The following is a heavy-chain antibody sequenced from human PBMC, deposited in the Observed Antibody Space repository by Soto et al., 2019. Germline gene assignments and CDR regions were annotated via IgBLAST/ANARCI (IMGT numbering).Heavy chain of an antibody. D-gene: IGHD3-3*01. J-gene: IGHJ6*02. CDR3: AREGGGTIFGVVTPSYYYYCGMNV. CDR2: ISAYNGNT. V-gene: IGHV1-18*01. Sequence: VSVKVSCKASGYTFTSYGISWVRQAPGQGLEWMGWISAYNGNTNYAQKLQGRVTMTIATSTSTAYMALRSMRSDHTAPFYCAREGGGTIFGVVTPSYYYYCGMNVWGQGTTVTLSS. CDR1: GYTFTSYG.